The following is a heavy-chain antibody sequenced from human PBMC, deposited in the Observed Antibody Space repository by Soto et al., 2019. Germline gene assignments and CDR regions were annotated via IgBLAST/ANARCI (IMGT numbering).Heavy chain of an antibody. CDR3: AKDRYSTSPGSPDL. J-gene: IGHJ4*02. D-gene: IGHD2-8*01. V-gene: IGHV3-30*18. CDR2: ISDDGNLK. Sequence: QVQLVESGGGVVQPGRSLRLSCAASGLTFSNYGMHWVRQGPGKGLEWVALISDDGNLKHYTESVKGRFTVSRDNIKKTVYLQMNSLRADDTAVYYCAKDRYSTSPGSPDLWGQGTLVSVSS. CDR1: GLTFSNYG.